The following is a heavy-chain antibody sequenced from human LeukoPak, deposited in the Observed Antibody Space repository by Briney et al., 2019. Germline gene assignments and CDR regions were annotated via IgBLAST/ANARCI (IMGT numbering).Heavy chain of an antibody. V-gene: IGHV4-61*02. Sequence: SQTLSLTCTVSGGSISSGSYYWRWIRQPAGRGLEWFGRIYTRGSTNYNPSLKSRVTISVDTSKNQFSLKLSSVTAADTAVYYCAIDPAYCSGGSCHYPYYGMDVWGQGTTVTVSS. CDR3: AIDPAYCSGGSCHYPYYGMDV. CDR1: GGSISSGSYY. D-gene: IGHD2-15*01. CDR2: IYTRGST. J-gene: IGHJ6*02.